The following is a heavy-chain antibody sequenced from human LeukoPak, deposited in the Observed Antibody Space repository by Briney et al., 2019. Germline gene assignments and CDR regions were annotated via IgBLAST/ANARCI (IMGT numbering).Heavy chain of an antibody. D-gene: IGHD6-13*01. Sequence: GGSLRLSCAASGFTFSSYAMSWVRRAPGKGLEWVSAISGSGGSTYYADSVKGRFTISRDNSKNTLYLQMNSLRAEDTAVYYCAHGQYSSSWYGFDYWGQGTLVTVSS. CDR2: ISGSGGST. V-gene: IGHV3-23*01. CDR3: AHGQYSSSWYGFDY. J-gene: IGHJ4*02. CDR1: GFTFSSYA.